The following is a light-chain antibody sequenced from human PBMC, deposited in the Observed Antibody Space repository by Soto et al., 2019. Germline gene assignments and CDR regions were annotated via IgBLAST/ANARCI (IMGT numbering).Light chain of an antibody. CDR1: QSISAW. J-gene: IGKJ1*01. CDR3: QQYNEYSWT. Sequence: DIQMTQSPSTLSAGVGDRVAITFLASQSISAWLAWYQQKPGKAPRLLIYKASTLEIGVPSRFSGSGSGTEFTLTISSLQPDDVATYYCQQYNEYSWTFGQGTKVDI. CDR2: KAS. V-gene: IGKV1-5*03.